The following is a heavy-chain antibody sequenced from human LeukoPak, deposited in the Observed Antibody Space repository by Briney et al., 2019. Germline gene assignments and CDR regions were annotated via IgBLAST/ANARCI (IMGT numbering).Heavy chain of an antibody. CDR1: GFTFTSSA. Sequence: GTSVKVSCKASGFTFTSSAVQWVRQARGQRLEWIGWIVVGSGNTNYAQKFQERVTITRDMSTSTAYMELSSLRSEDTAVYYCAAGTPHPNLRHPYYYYMDVWGKGTTVTVSS. J-gene: IGHJ6*03. CDR3: AAGTPHPNLRHPYYYYMDV. V-gene: IGHV1-58*01. D-gene: IGHD1-1*01. CDR2: IVVGSGNT.